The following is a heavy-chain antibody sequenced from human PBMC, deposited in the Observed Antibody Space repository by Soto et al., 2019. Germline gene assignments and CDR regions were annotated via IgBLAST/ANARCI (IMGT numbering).Heavy chain of an antibody. CDR1: GDSISSYY. CDR2: FYSSGSA. CDR3: ARRPNWNYYYYGVDV. V-gene: IGHV4-4*07. D-gene: IGHD1-20*01. J-gene: IGHJ6*02. Sequence: SQTLSLTCTVSGDSISSYYWSWILQPAGKRLEWIGRFYSSGSANYNPSLQSRVTMSIDTFKNQFSPKLSSVTDADTAVYYCARRPNWNYYYYGVDVWGQGTTVTV.